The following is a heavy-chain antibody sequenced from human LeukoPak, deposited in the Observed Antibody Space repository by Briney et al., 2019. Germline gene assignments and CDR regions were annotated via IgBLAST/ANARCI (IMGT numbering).Heavy chain of an antibody. Sequence: GGSLRPSCAASGFTFSSYSMNWVRQAPGKGLEWVSYISSSSSTIYYADSVKGRFTISRDNAKNSLYLQMISLRAEDTAVYCCASGRTTVTTSFMRDYWGQGTLVTVSS. V-gene: IGHV3-48*04. D-gene: IGHD4-17*01. CDR3: ASGRTTVTTSFMRDY. CDR1: GFTFSSYS. J-gene: IGHJ4*02. CDR2: ISSSSSTI.